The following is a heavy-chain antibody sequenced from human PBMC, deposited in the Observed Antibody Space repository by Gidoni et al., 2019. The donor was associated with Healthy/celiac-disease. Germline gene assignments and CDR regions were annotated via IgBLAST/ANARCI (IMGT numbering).Heavy chain of an antibody. Sequence: QVQLVESGGGVVQPGRSLRLSCAASGFTFSSYGMHWVRQAPCKGLEWVAVIWYDGSNKYYADSVKGRFTISRDNSKNTLYLQMNSLRAEDTAVYYCATSIVTAAGTLYYYGMDVWGQGTTVTVSS. CDR2: IWYDGSNK. J-gene: IGHJ6*02. CDR3: ATSIVTAAGTLYYYGMDV. V-gene: IGHV3-33*01. D-gene: IGHD6-13*01. CDR1: GFTFSSYG.